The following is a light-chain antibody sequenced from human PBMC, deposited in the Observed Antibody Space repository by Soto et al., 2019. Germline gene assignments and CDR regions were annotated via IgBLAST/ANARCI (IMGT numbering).Light chain of an antibody. CDR3: AAWDDSLNGVV. J-gene: IGLJ2*01. V-gene: IGLV2-23*02. CDR1: STDIGTYSR. CDR2: DVT. Sequence: QSVLTQPASVSGSPGQSITISCTGTSTDIGTYSRVSWYLQYPGKAPKLMIYDVTKRPSGVSNRFSGSRSGSTASLTISGLQAEDEANYYCAAWDDSLNGVVFGGGTKLTVL.